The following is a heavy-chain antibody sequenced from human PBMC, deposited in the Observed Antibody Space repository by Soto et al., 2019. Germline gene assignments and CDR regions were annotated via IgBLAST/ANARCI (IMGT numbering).Heavy chain of an antibody. D-gene: IGHD2-8*01. J-gene: IGHJ5*02. V-gene: IGHV3-74*01. CDR1: GFTFSSYW. CDR2: MNTDGSDT. CDR3: AREGMGFSNWFDP. Sequence: EMQLVESGGGLVQPGGSLRLSCAASGFTFSSYWMHWVRQAPGKGLVWVSRMNTDGSDTYYADSVKGRFTISRDNARNTVYLQMNSLIVEDTAVYYCAREGMGFSNWFDPRGQGTLVSVSS.